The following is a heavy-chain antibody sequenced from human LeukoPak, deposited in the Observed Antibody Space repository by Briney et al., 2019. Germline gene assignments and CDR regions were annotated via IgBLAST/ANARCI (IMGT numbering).Heavy chain of an antibody. D-gene: IGHD2-15*01. CDR2: IYYSGST. CDR3: ARGFSRYCSGGSCYYFDY. J-gene: IGHJ4*02. V-gene: IGHV4-59*01. CDR1: GGSISSYY. Sequence: PSETLSLTCTVSGGSISSYYWSWIRQPPGKGLEWIGYIYYSGSTNYNPSLKSRVTISVDTSKNQFSLKLSSVTAADTAVYYCARGFSRYCSGGSCYYFDYWGQGTLVTVSS.